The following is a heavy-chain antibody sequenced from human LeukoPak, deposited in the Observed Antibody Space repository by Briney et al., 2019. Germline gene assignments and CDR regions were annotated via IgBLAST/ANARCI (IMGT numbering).Heavy chain of an antibody. CDR1: GGSFSDYY. D-gene: IGHD4-11*01. J-gene: IGHJ4*02. CDR3: ARGKSYSRHFDY. V-gene: IGHV4-34*01. CDR2: INHSGST. Sequence: SETLSLTCAVYGGSFSDYYWSWIRQPPGKGLEWIGEINHSGSTNYNPSLKSRVNISVDTSKNQFSLKLSSVTAADTAVYYCARGKSYSRHFDYWGQGTLVTVSS.